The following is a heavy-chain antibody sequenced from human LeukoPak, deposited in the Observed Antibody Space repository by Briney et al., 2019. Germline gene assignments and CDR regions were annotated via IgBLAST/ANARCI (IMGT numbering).Heavy chain of an antibody. CDR1: GGTFSDYA. CDR3: ARSYGSGSYYLYYYYYMDV. Sequence: SVKVSCKASGGTFSDYAISWVRQAPGQGLEWMGGIIPLFGTANYAQKFQGRVTITTDESTSTAYMELSSLRSEDTAVYYCARSYGSGSYYLYYYYYMDVWGKGTTVTVSS. D-gene: IGHD3-10*01. V-gene: IGHV1-69*05. CDR2: IIPLFGTA. J-gene: IGHJ6*03.